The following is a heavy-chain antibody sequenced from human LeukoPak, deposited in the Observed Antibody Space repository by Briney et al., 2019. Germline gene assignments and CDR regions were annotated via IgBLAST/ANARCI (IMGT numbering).Heavy chain of an antibody. J-gene: IGHJ4*02. CDR1: GFTFRSYE. Sequence: PGGSLRLSCAASGFTFRSYEMNWVRQAPGKGLEWVSYITSSGSTIYYADSVKGRFTISRDNAKNSLYLQMNRLRAEDTAVYYCARANYYDISGYDYWGQGTLVTVSS. CDR2: ITSSGSTI. D-gene: IGHD3-22*01. V-gene: IGHV3-48*03. CDR3: ARANYYDISGYDY.